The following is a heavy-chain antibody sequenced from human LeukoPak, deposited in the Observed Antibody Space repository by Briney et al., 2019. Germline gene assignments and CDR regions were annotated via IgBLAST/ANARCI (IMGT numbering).Heavy chain of an antibody. J-gene: IGHJ4*02. Sequence: GGSLRLSCAASGLTFSSYWIHWVRQAPGKGLVWVSRINSDGSSTNYADSVKGRFTISRDNAKNTVFLQMNSLRAEDTAVYYCARQSANYFDYWGQGTLVTVSS. D-gene: IGHD2-15*01. CDR3: ARQSANYFDY. CDR1: GLTFSSYW. CDR2: INSDGSST. V-gene: IGHV3-74*01.